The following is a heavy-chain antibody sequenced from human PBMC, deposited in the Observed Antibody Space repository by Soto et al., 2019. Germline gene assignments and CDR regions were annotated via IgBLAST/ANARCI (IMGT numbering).Heavy chain of an antibody. CDR3: ATGDCIIMVRGVSGYCYGMDV. CDR1: GYTLTELS. Sequence: ASVKVSCKVSGYTLTELSMHWVRQAPGKGLEWMGGFDPEDGETIYAQKFQGRVTMTEDTSTDTAYMELSSLRSEDTAVYYCATGDCIIMVRGVSGYCYGMDVWGQGTTVTGSS. J-gene: IGHJ6*02. V-gene: IGHV1-24*01. CDR2: FDPEDGET. D-gene: IGHD3-10*01.